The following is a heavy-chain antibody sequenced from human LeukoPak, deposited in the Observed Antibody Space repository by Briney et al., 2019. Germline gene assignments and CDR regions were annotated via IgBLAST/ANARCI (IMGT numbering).Heavy chain of an antibody. CDR2: IYYSGST. Sequence: SETLSLTCAVYGGSFSGYYWSWIRQPPGTGLEWIGYIYYSGSTYYNPSLKSRVTISVDTSKNQFSLKLNSVTAADTAVYYCAREVPWVWNFDLWGRGTLVTVSS. V-gene: IGHV4-30-4*01. CDR3: AREVPWVWNFDL. J-gene: IGHJ2*01. D-gene: IGHD1-26*01. CDR1: GGSFSGYY.